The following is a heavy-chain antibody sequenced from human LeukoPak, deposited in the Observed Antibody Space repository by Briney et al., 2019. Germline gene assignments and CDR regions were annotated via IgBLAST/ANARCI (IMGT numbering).Heavy chain of an antibody. CDR3: ARRLRFLEWLLGDAFDI. J-gene: IGHJ3*02. V-gene: IGHV4-38-2*02. CDR2: IYHSGST. CDR1: GYSISSGYY. Sequence: PSETLSLTCTVSGYSISSGYYWGWIRQPPGKGLEWIGSIYHSGSTYYNPSLKSRVTISVDTSKNQFTLKLSSVTAADTAVYYCARRLRFLEWLLGDAFDIWRQGTMVTVSS. D-gene: IGHD3-3*01.